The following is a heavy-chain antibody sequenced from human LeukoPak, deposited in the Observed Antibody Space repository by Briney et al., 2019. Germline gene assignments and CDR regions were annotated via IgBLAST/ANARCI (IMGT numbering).Heavy chain of an antibody. D-gene: IGHD5-24*01. Sequence: PGGSLRLSCAASGITVRTSFMGWVRQAPGKGLEWVSVVYSGGSPYYADSVKGRFTISRDISKNTVDLQMNSLRAEDTAVYYCRTSRGWQELDYWGQGTLVTVPS. CDR2: VYSGGSP. V-gene: IGHV3-66*01. J-gene: IGHJ4*02. CDR3: RTSRGWQELDY. CDR1: GITVRTSF.